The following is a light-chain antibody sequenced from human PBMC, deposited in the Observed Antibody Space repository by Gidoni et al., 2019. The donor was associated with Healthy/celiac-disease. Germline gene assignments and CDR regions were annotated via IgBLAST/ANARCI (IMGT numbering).Light chain of an antibody. Sequence: DLVMSQSPLSLPVPPGEPASISCRSSQSLLHSNGYNYLDWYLQKPGQSPQLLIDLGSNRASGVPDRFSGSGSGTDFTLKISRVEAEDVGVYYCMQALQTPTFGQGTKVEIK. CDR3: MQALQTPT. CDR1: QSLLHSNGYNY. J-gene: IGKJ1*01. CDR2: LGS. V-gene: IGKV2-28*01.